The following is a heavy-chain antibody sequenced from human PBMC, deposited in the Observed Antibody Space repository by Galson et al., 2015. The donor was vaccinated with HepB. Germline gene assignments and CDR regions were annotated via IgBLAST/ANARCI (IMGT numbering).Heavy chain of an antibody. CDR2: INAGNGNT. D-gene: IGHD5-18*01. CDR3: ARENTAMVVPFDY. V-gene: IGHV1-3*01. CDR1: GFTFSSYA. Sequence: SCAASGFTFSSYAMHWVRQAPGQRLEWMGWINAGNGNTKYSQKFQGRVTITRDTSASTAYMELSSLRSEDTAVYYCARENTAMVVPFDYWGQGTLVTVSS. J-gene: IGHJ4*02.